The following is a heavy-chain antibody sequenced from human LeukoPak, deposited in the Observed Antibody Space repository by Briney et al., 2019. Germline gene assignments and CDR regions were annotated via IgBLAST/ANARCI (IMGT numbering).Heavy chain of an antibody. D-gene: IGHD4-17*01. CDR3: ARGSTTVTTDLDY. J-gene: IGHJ4*02. CDR2: ISSSSSYT. CDR1: GFTFSDYY. V-gene: IGHV3-11*06. Sequence: GGSLRLSCAASGFTFSDYYMSWIRQAPGKGLEWVSYISSSSSYTNYADSVKGRFTISRDNAKNSLYLQMNSLRAEDTAVYYCARGSTTVTTDLDYWGQGTLVTVSS.